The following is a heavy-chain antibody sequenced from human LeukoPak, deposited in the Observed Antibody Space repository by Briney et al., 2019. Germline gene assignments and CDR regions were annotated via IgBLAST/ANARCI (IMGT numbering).Heavy chain of an antibody. J-gene: IGHJ4*02. CDR1: GFTFSSYS. CDR2: ISSSGSTI. Sequence: PGGSLRLSCAASGFTFSSYSMNWVRQAPGKGLEWVSYISSSGSTIYYADSVKGRFTISRDNAKNSLYLQMNSLRAEDTALYYCAKGRFLSTSYFDYWGQGTLVTVSS. D-gene: IGHD2/OR15-2a*01. CDR3: AKGRFLSTSYFDY. V-gene: IGHV3-48*04.